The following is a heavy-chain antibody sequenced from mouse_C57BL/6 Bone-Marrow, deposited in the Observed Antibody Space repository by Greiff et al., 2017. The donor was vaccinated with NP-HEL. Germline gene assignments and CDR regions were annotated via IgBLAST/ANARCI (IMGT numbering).Heavy chain of an antibody. CDR1: GYTFTDYN. Sequence: EVKLQESGPELVKPGASVKIPCKASGYTFTDYNMDWVKQSHGKSLEWIGDINPNNGGTIYNQKFKGKATLTVDKSSSTAYMELRSLTSEDTAVYYCARAVVGRRYFDVWGTGTTVTVSS. D-gene: IGHD1-1*01. V-gene: IGHV1-18*01. J-gene: IGHJ1*03. CDR3: ARAVVGRRYFDV. CDR2: INPNNGGT.